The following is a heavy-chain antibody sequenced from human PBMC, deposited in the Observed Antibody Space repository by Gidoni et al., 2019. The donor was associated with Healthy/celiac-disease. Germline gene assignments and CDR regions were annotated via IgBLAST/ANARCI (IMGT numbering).Heavy chain of an antibody. Sequence: EVQMVESGGGLVKQGRSLRRSCTASGFTFGDYAMSWFRQAPGKGLGWVGFIRSKAYGGTTEYAASVKGRFTISRDDSKSIAYLQMNSLKTEDTAVYYCTRRIAAAGTPYFDYWGQGTLVTVSS. V-gene: IGHV3-49*05. D-gene: IGHD6-13*01. CDR3: TRRIAAAGTPYFDY. CDR1: GFTFGDYA. J-gene: IGHJ4*02. CDR2: IRSKAYGGTT.